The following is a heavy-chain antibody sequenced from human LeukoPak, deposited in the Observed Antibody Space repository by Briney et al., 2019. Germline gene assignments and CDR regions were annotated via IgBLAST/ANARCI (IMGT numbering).Heavy chain of an antibody. D-gene: IGHD3-10*01. Sequence: PGGSLRLSCAASGFTFSDYYMSWIRQAPGKGLEWVSYISSSGSTIYYADSVKGRFTISRDNSKNTLYLQMNSLRAEDTAVYYCAKQLLWFGELLLTAPFDYWGQGTLVTVSS. J-gene: IGHJ4*02. CDR1: GFTFSDYY. CDR2: ISSSGSTI. V-gene: IGHV3-11*01. CDR3: AKQLLWFGELLLTAPFDY.